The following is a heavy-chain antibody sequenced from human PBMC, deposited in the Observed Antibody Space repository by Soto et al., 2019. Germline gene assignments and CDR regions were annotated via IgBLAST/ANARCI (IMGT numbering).Heavy chain of an antibody. D-gene: IGHD3-10*02. Sequence: PGGSLRLSCAFSGFNLTTYSVNWVRQAPGKGLEWIAYIRSADNTIFYADSVKGRFTISTDNGRNSLYLQMNSLRDDDTAVYFCARDYAYVLDYWGQGTLVTVSS. J-gene: IGHJ4*02. CDR1: GFNLTTYS. CDR3: ARDYAYVLDY. CDR2: IRSADNTI. V-gene: IGHV3-48*02.